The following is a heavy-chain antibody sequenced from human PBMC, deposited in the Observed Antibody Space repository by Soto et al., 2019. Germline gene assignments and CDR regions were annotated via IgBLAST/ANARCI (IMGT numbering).Heavy chain of an antibody. CDR1: GGSISSGGYY. D-gene: IGHD3-16*02. Sequence: QVQLQESGPGLVKPSQTLSLTCTVSGGSISSGGYYWSWIRQHPGKGLEWIRYISCSGSTSYNPFQNSQVAISVDASKNLFSLKLNSVTAAAAALYYCARGVIHWGQGTLVTVSS. J-gene: IGHJ4*02. V-gene: IGHV4-31*01. CDR3: ARGVIH. CDR2: ISCSGST.